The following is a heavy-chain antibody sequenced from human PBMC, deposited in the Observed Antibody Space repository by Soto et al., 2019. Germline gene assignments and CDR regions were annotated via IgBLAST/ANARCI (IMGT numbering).Heavy chain of an antibody. CDR3: AKRLLWFGELYYYYYGMDV. V-gene: IGHV3-23*01. D-gene: IGHD3-10*01. CDR1: GFTCSSYA. J-gene: IGHJ6*02. Sequence: GGSLRLSCAASGFTCSSYAMSWVRQAPGKGLEWVSAISGSGGSTYYADSVKGRFTISRDNSKNTLYLQMNSLRAEDTAVYYCAKRLLWFGELYYYYYGMDVWGQGTTVTVS. CDR2: ISGSGGST.